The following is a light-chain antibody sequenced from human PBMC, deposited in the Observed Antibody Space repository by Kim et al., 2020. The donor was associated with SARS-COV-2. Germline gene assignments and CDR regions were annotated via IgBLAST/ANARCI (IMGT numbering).Light chain of an antibody. CDR3: CSFAGSHILV. Sequence: LSLPLAATGTSSDIGDHNYVSWSQQHPANVPKLIIYAVTRRPSGVPDRFSGSKSGNTASLTISGLQAEDEADYFCCSFAGSHILVFGGGTQLTVL. J-gene: IGLJ2*01. CDR2: AVT. V-gene: IGLV2-11*01. CDR1: SSDIGDHNY.